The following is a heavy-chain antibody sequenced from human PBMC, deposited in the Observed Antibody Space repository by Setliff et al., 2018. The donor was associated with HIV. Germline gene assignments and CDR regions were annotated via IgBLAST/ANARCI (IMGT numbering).Heavy chain of an antibody. J-gene: IGHJ6*03. CDR3: ARDQISAYSYGGDVYYYYMDV. CDR2: INRNSGGT. D-gene: IGHD5-18*01. Sequence: ASVKVSCKASGYTFTGYYLHWVRQAPGQGLEWMGWINRNSGGTNAAQRFQDRVTMTRDTSISTAYMELSRLTSDDTALYYCARDQISAYSYGGDVYYYYMDVWGKGTTVTVSS. CDR1: GYTFTGYY. V-gene: IGHV1-2*02.